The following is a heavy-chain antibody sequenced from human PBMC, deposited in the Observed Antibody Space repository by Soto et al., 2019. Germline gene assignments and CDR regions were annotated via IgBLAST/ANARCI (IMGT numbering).Heavy chain of an antibody. V-gene: IGHV4-59*01. CDR2: VYYTGST. Sequence: SETLSLTCSVSGGSISGSYWSWIRQSPGKGLGWLGYVYYTGSTNYSPSLRSRVSISVDTSKNEFSLRLSSVTAADTAVYFCARSVAVPGAHIDYWGQGTQVTVSS. D-gene: IGHD6-19*01. CDR3: ARSVAVPGAHIDY. CDR1: GGSISGSY. J-gene: IGHJ4*02.